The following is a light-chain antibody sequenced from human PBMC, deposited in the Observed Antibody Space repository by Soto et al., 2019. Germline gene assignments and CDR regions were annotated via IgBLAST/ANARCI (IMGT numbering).Light chain of an antibody. J-gene: IGKJ1*01. CDR1: QSVSSSY. Sequence: IVLTQSPGTLSLSPGKRATLSCRASQSVSSSYLAWYQQKPGQAPRLLIYGASSRATGIPDRFSGSGSGTDFTLTISRLEPEDFAVYYCQQYGSSPQTFGQGTKVEIK. V-gene: IGKV3-20*01. CDR2: GAS. CDR3: QQYGSSPQT.